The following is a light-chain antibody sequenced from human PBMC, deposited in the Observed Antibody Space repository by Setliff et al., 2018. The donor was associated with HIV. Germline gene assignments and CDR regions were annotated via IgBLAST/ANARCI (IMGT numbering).Light chain of an antibody. Sequence: QSVLTQAPSASGTPGQRATISCTGTSSDVGSYNLVSWYQQHPGKAPKLMIYEVTKRPSGVSNRFSGSKSGNTASLTISGLQAEDEADYYCCSYAGSSTYVFGTGTKVTVL. V-gene: IGLV2-23*02. J-gene: IGLJ1*01. CDR3: CSYAGSSTYV. CDR2: EVT. CDR1: SSDVGSYNL.